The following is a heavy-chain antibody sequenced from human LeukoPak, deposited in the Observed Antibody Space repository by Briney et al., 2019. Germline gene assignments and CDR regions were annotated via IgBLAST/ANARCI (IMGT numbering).Heavy chain of an antibody. CDR3: ARDLGYLDY. Sequence: PGGSLTLSCAASGCTFSSDWMHWVRQAPGRGLVWVFCINGAGTSTSYADSVKGRFTNPRDNSKNTLYLQMTSLRAEDTAVYYRARDLGYLDYWGQGTLVTVSS. CDR1: GCTFSSDW. J-gene: IGHJ4*02. CDR2: INGAGTST. V-gene: IGHV3-74*01. D-gene: IGHD3-16*01.